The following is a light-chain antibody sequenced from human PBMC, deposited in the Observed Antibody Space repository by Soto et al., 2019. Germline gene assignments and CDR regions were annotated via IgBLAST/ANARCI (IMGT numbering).Light chain of an antibody. J-gene: IGKJ2*01. CDR1: QSINKY. Sequence: DIQMTQSPSSLSASLGDRVTITCRASQSINKYLNWYQQRPGRAPKVLIYAASSLQSGVPSRFSGNGSGTDFTLTTNSLQPDGFATYFCQQTYRPSYTFAQGTRLEIK. CDR2: AAS. V-gene: IGKV1-39*01. CDR3: QQTYRPSYT.